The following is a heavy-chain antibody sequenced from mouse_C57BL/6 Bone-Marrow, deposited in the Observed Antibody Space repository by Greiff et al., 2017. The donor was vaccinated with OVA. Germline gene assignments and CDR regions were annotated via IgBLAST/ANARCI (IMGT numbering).Heavy chain of an antibody. V-gene: IGHV14-4*01. J-gene: IGHJ4*01. CDR3: TTFTTVVAKALDY. Sequence: VQLQQSGAELVRPGASVKLSCTASGFNIKDDYMHWVKQRPEQGLEWIGWIDPENGDTEYASKFQGKATITADTASNTAYLQLSSLTSENTAVYDCTTFTTVVAKALDYWGQGTSVTVSA. CDR2: IDPENGDT. CDR1: GFNIKDDY. D-gene: IGHD1-1*01.